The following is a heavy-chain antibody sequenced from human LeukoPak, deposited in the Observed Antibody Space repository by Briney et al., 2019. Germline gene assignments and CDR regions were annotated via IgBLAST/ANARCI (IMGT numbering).Heavy chain of an antibody. CDR1: GFTFSSYA. J-gene: IGHJ4*02. CDR3: ARDPKYYDFWSGYSPLDY. D-gene: IGHD3-3*01. V-gene: IGHV3-9*01. CDR2: ISWDGSSI. Sequence: PGGSLRLSCAASGFTFSSYAMHWVRQAPGKGLEWVSGISWDGSSIGYADSVKGRFTISRDNAKNSLYLQMNSLRAGDTALYYCARDPKYYDFWSGYSPLDYWGQGTLVTVSS.